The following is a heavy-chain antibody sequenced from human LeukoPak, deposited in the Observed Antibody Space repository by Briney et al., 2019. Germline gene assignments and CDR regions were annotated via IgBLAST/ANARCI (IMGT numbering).Heavy chain of an antibody. CDR1: GGSISTSSYY. CDR2: IFYSGST. CDR3: ARTYDSLGYYSPDYYYMDV. V-gene: IGHV4-39*07. D-gene: IGHD3-22*01. Sequence: SETLSLTCTVSGGSISTSSYYWGWVRQPPGKGLEWIGNIFYSGSTYYSPPLKSRVTMSVDTSNNEFSLKLNSVTAADTAVYYCARTYDSLGYYSPDYYYMDVWGKGTTVTISS. J-gene: IGHJ6*03.